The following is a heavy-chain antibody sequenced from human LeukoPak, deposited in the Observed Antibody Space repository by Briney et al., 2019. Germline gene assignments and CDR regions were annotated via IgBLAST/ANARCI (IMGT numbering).Heavy chain of an antibody. Sequence: EASVKVSCKASGGTFSSYAISWVRQAPGQGLEWMGGIIPIFGTANYAQKFQGRVTITADESTSTAYVELSSLRSEDTAVYYCAVAQSIRSSYYYYYYMDVWGKGTTVTVSS. CDR3: AVAQSIRSSYYYYYYMDV. CDR1: GGTFSSYA. CDR2: IIPIFGTA. J-gene: IGHJ6*03. V-gene: IGHV1-69*13. D-gene: IGHD3-3*02.